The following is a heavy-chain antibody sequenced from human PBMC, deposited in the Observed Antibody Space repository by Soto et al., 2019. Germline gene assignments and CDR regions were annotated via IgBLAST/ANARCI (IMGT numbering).Heavy chain of an antibody. Sequence: LTGAVYGGSFSGHSWTWIRQSPGKGLEWIGDINHSGRVNYSPSLKSRVTISLDTSKNQFSLTLSAVTAADTAMYYCSTRAYDTNGYYRFDPWGQGTLVTVSS. J-gene: IGHJ5*01. D-gene: IGHD3-22*01. V-gene: IGHV4-34*01. CDR2: INHSGRV. CDR3: STRAYDTNGYYRFDP. CDR1: GGSFSGHS.